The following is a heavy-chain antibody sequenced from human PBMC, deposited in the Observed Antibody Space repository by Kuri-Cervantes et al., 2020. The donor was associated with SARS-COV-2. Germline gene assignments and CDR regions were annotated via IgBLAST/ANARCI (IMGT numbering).Heavy chain of an antibody. CDR2: INSDNGNT. CDR1: GFIFTSYA. CDR3: ARDQPRFFMVRGQDAFDI. V-gene: IGHV1-3*01. Sequence: ASVKVSCKASGFIFTSYAMHWVRQAPGQRPEWMGWINSDNGNTKYSPKFKGRVTISSDPSASTAYMELNSLTSEDTAVYYCARDQPRFFMVRGQDAFDIWGQGTMVTVSS. J-gene: IGHJ3*02. D-gene: IGHD3-10*01.